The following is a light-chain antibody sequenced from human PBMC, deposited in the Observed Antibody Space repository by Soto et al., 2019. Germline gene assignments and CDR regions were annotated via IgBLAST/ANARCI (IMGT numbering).Light chain of an antibody. J-gene: IGKJ5*01. V-gene: IGKV3-11*01. CDR1: QTVSNQ. CDR2: DAS. CDR3: QQRAGSST. Sequence: EIVSTQSPVTLSLSPGERATLSCRASQTVSNQLAWCQQKPGQAPRLLIYDASRRVTGIPARFSGSGSGTDLTLTLSSLEPEDFAVYYCQQRAGSSTFGQGTRLEI.